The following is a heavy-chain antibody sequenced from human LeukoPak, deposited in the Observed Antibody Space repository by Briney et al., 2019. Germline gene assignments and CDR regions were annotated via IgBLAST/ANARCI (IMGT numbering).Heavy chain of an antibody. Sequence: ASVKVSYKASGYTFTGYYMHWVRQAPGQGLEWMGRINPNSGGTNYAQKFQGRVTMTRDTSISTAYMELSRLRSDDTAVYYCARDFYSSGWSTGDWGQGTLVTVSS. CDR2: INPNSGGT. CDR3: ARDFYSSGWSTGD. CDR1: GYTFTGYY. V-gene: IGHV1-2*06. J-gene: IGHJ4*02. D-gene: IGHD6-19*01.